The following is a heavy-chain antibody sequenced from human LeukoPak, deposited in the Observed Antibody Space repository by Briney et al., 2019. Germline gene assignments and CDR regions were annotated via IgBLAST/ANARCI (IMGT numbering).Heavy chain of an antibody. CDR1: GFTVRNSY. D-gene: IGHD3-22*01. J-gene: IGHJ4*02. V-gene: IGHV3-53*01. CDR3: TRDPIPYDSSGLYDY. CDR2: VYSDGSI. Sequence: GGSLRLSCAASGFTVRNSYLSWVRQAPGKGLEWVSGVYSDGSIYYADSVKGRFTISGDNSENTLFLQMNSLRAEDTAVYYCTRDPIPYDSSGLYDYWGQGTLVTVSS.